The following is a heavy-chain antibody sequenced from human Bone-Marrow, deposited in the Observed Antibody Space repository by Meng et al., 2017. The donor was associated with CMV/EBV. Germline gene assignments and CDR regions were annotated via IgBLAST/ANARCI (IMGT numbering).Heavy chain of an antibody. CDR2: ISYDGSNK. CDR3: ARDESCSSTSCYGLGFDY. CDR1: GFTFSSYA. Sequence: GGSLRLSCAVSGFTFSSYAMHWVRQAPGKGLEWVAVISYDGSNKYYADSVKGRFTISRDNSKNTLYLQMNSLRAEDTAVYCFARDESCSSTSCYGLGFDYWGQGTLVTVSS. D-gene: IGHD2-2*01. J-gene: IGHJ4*02. V-gene: IGHV3-30*04.